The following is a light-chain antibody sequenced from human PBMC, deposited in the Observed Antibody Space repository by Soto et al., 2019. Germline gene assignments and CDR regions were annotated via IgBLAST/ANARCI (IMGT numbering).Light chain of an antibody. CDR3: QQGYCTPST. CDR1: QSISSY. Sequence: DIQMTQSPSSLSASVGDRVTITCRASQSISSYLNWYQQKPGKAPKLLNYAASSLQSGVQSSFRGSGCVTDFTPTIRSLQPEDFVNYYYQQGYCTPSTFGQGTKVEIK. J-gene: IGKJ1*01. V-gene: IGKV1-39*01. CDR2: AAS.